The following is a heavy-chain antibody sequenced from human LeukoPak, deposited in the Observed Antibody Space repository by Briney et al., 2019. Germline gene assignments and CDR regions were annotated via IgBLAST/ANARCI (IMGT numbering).Heavy chain of an antibody. D-gene: IGHD3-22*01. CDR2: ISYDGSNK. CDR1: GFTFSNAW. J-gene: IGHJ4*02. V-gene: IGHV3-30-3*01. Sequence: GGSLRLSCAASGFTFSNAWMSWVRQAPGKGLEWVAVISYDGSNKYYADSVKGRFTISRDNSKNTLYLQMNSLRAEDTAVYYCARGDSSGDFFDYWGQGTLVTVSS. CDR3: ARGDSSGDFFDY.